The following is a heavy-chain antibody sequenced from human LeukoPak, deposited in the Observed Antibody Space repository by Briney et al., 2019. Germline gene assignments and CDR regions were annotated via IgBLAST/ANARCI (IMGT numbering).Heavy chain of an antibody. CDR3: VRVTPTPGMDY. Sequence: ASVKVSCKASGYPFSAHFLNWVRQAPGQGLEWMGNIDTTTGNPRYAQDFTGRFVFSLDTSVSTAYLQITSLKADDTAAYYCVRVTPTPGMDYWGQGTQVTVSS. V-gene: IGHV7-4-1*02. CDR1: GYPFSAHF. D-gene: IGHD3-10*01. J-gene: IGHJ4*02. CDR2: IDTTTGNP.